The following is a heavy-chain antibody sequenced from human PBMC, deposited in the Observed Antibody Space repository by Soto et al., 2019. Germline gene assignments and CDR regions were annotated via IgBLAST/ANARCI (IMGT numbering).Heavy chain of an antibody. CDR1: GFTFSSYS. D-gene: IGHD6-13*01. V-gene: IGHV3-21*01. CDR3: AREGPPIAAAGTGWFDP. Sequence: GGSLRLSCAASGFTFSSYSMNWVRQAPGKGLEWVSSISSSSSYIYYADSVKGRFTISGDNAKNSLYLQMNSLRAEDTAVYYCAREGPPIAAAGTGWFDPWGQGTLVTVSS. CDR2: ISSSSSYI. J-gene: IGHJ5*02.